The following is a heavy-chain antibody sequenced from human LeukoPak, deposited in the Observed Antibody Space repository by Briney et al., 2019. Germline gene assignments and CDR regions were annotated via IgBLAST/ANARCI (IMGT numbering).Heavy chain of an antibody. CDR2: IYYSGST. Sequence: SETLSLTCTVSGGSISSYYWSWIRQPPGKGLEWVGYIYYSGSTNYNPSLKSRVTISVDTSKNQFSLKLSSVTAADTAVYYCARERAARLLDYWGQGTLVTVSS. V-gene: IGHV4-59*01. CDR1: GGSISSYY. CDR3: ARERAARLLDY. D-gene: IGHD6-6*01. J-gene: IGHJ4*02.